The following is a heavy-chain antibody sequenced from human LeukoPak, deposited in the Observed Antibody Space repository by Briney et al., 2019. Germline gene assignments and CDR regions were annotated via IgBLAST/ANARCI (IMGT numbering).Heavy chain of an antibody. CDR1: GYTFTCYY. Sequence: ASVTVSCKASGYTFTCYYMHWVRQAPGQGLEWMGWINPNSGGTNYAQKFQGRVTMTRDTSISTAYMELSRLRSDDTAVYYCARDRYDYVWGSYRFLFDYWGQGTLVTVSS. V-gene: IGHV1-2*02. J-gene: IGHJ4*02. CDR2: INPNSGGT. CDR3: ARDRYDYVWGSYRFLFDY. D-gene: IGHD3-16*02.